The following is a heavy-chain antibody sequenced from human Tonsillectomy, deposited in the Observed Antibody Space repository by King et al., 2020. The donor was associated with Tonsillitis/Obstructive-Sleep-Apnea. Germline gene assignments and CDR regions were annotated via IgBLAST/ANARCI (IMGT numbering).Heavy chain of an antibody. D-gene: IGHD6-13*01. CDR1: GGSISSSSYY. Sequence: QLQESGPGLVKPSETLFLTCTVSGGSISSSSYYWGWIRQPPGKGLEWIGSIYYSGNTYCNPSLKSRVTISVDSSKNQFSLKLSSVTAADTAVYYCARRRIAGFPTGVSYGMDVWGQGTTVTVSS. J-gene: IGHJ6*02. CDR3: ARRRIAGFPTGVSYGMDV. CDR2: IYYSGNT. V-gene: IGHV4-39*01.